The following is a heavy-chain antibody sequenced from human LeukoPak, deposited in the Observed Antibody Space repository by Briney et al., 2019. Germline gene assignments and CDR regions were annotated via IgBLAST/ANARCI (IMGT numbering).Heavy chain of an antibody. CDR3: ARKRNGGGDCRDAFDT. CDR1: GFTLSSYD. D-gene: IGHD2-21*02. CDR2: IGTAGDT. V-gene: IGHV3-13*01. J-gene: IGHJ3*02. Sequence: GGSLRLSCAASGFTLSSYDMHWVRQATGKGLEWVSAIGTAGDTYYPGSVKGRFTISRENAKNSLYLQMNSLRAGDTAVYYCARKRNGGGDCRDAFDTWGQGTMVTVSS.